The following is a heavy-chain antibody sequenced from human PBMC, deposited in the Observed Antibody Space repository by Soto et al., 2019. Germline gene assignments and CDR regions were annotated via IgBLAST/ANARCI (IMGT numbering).Heavy chain of an antibody. Sequence: QLQLQESGPGLVKPSETLSLTCTVSGGSISSSSYYWGWIRQPPGKGLEWIGSIYYSGSTYYNPSLKSRATIAVDTSKNQFSLKLSSVTAADTAVYYCARAGSGSYQPYNWFDPWGQGTLVTVSS. D-gene: IGHD1-26*01. CDR1: GGSISSSSYY. V-gene: IGHV4-39*01. CDR2: IYYSGST. J-gene: IGHJ5*02. CDR3: ARAGSGSYQPYNWFDP.